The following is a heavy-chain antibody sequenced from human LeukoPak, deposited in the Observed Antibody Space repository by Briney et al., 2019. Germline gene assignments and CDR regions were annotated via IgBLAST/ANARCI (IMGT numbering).Heavy chain of an antibody. Sequence: GGSLRLSCAASEFTFVRYAMNWVRQAPGKGLEWVSYISSSSFKIGYADSVKGRFTISRDNSKNSLYLQMDSLRVEDTAVYYCVIDPSYVSSWYYYMDVWGKGTTVTVSS. D-gene: IGHD6-13*01. J-gene: IGHJ6*03. CDR3: VIDPSYVSSWYYYMDV. CDR1: EFTFVRYA. CDR2: ISSSSFKI. V-gene: IGHV3-48*04.